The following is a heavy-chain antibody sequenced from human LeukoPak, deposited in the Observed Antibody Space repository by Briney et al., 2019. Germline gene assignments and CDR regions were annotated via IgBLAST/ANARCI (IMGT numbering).Heavy chain of an antibody. CDR2: ITGSGGNT. Sequence: GASLRLSCAASGFTFSNYAMSWVRQAPGKGLEWVSAITGSGGNTYYADSVKGRFTISRDNSKNTLYLRMNSLRAEDTAVYYCAQRGDFDVLTGYYVPDFWGQGTLVTVSS. CDR3: AQRGDFDVLTGYYVPDF. CDR1: GFTFSNYA. D-gene: IGHD3-9*01. V-gene: IGHV3-23*01. J-gene: IGHJ4*02.